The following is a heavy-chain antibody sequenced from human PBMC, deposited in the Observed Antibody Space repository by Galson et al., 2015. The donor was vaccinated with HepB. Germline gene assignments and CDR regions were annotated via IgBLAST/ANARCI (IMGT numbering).Heavy chain of an antibody. CDR1: GGSISSSSYY. D-gene: IGHD5-12*01. J-gene: IGHJ5*02. CDR2: IYYSGST. V-gene: IGHV4-39*01. Sequence: QVQLQESGPGLVKPSQTLSLTCTVSGGSISSSSYYWGWIRQPPGKGLEWIGSIYYSGSTYYNPSLKSRVTISVDTSKNQFSLKLSSVTAADTAVYYCARHVGPLNSGYDFNNWFDPWGQGTLVTVSS. CDR3: ARHVGPLNSGYDFNNWFDP.